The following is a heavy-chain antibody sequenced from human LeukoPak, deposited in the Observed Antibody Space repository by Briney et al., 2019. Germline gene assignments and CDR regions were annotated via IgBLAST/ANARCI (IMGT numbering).Heavy chain of an antibody. CDR1: GFSLSTSGVA. Sequence: GPTLVNPTQTLTLTCTFSGFSLSTSGVAVGWIRQPPGKALEWLALIYWDDDKRYSPSLKSRLTITKDTSKNQVVLTMINMDPVDTATYYCAHRRVSKYYFDYWGQGTLVTVSS. J-gene: IGHJ4*02. CDR3: AHRRVSKYYFDY. CDR2: IYWDDDK. V-gene: IGHV2-5*02.